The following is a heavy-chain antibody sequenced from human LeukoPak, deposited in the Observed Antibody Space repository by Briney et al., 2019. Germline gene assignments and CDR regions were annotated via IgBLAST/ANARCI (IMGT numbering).Heavy chain of an antibody. Sequence: SETLSLTCAVYGGSFSGYYWSWIRQPPGKGLEWIGEINHSGSTNYNPSLKSRVTISVDTSKNQFSLKLSSVTAADTAVYYCAGSYYYQSGLLTIFDSWGQGTLVTVSS. CDR1: GGSFSGYY. CDR2: INHSGST. J-gene: IGHJ4*02. V-gene: IGHV4-34*01. CDR3: AGSYYYQSGLLTIFDS. D-gene: IGHD3-10*01.